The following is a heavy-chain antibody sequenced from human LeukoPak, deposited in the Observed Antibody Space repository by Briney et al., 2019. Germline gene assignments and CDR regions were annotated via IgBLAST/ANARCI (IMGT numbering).Heavy chain of an antibody. J-gene: IGHJ4*02. CDR1: GGSISSGDYY. CDR3: ARYSGSYYLGY. V-gene: IGHV4-30-4*01. D-gene: IGHD1-26*01. Sequence: PSETLSLTCTVSGGSISSGDYYWSWIRQPPGKGLEWIGYIYYSGSTYYNPSLKSRVTTLVDTSKNQFSLKLSSVTAADTAVYYCARYSGSYYLGYWGQGTLVTVSS. CDR2: IYYSGST.